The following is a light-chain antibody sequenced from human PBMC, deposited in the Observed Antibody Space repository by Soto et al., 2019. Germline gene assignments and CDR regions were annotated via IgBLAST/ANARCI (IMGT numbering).Light chain of an antibody. Sequence: QSALTQPRSVSGSPGQSVIISCSGTSNDVGAYNYVSWYQQHPCKAPKLVIYDVSKRPSGVPARFSGSKSGNTASLTISGLQAEDEADYFCCSYAVRDTFFVFGTGTKVTVL. CDR3: CSYAVRDTFFV. J-gene: IGLJ1*01. CDR1: SNDVGAYNY. V-gene: IGLV2-11*01. CDR2: DVS.